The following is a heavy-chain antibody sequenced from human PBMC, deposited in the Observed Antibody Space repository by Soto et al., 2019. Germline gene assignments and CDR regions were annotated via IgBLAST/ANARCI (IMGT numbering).Heavy chain of an antibody. D-gene: IGHD6-13*01. CDR2: IVVGSGDT. J-gene: IGHJ6*02. CDR1: GFTFCISA. Sequence: GASVKISSKASGFTFCISAVHGVRKARGQRLEWIGWIVVGSGDTNSAQKFQERVTITRDTSTGTAYLQIRSLRSEDTAVYYCAATIMAAVGAGHYYGMDVWGQGTTVTVSS. CDR3: AATIMAAVGAGHYYGMDV. V-gene: IGHV1-58*01.